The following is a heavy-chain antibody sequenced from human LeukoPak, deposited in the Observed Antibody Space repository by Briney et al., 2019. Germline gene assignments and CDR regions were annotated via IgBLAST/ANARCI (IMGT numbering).Heavy chain of an antibody. Sequence: GGSLRLSCAASGFTVRTYYMHWVRQAPGKGLEWVSVLYSVGSTYYADSVKGRFTISRDNSKNTLFLQMNSLGAEDTAVYYCTTDSYSSGWYSWYFDYWGQGTLVTVSS. V-gene: IGHV3-53*01. CDR2: LYSVGST. J-gene: IGHJ4*02. CDR1: GFTVRTYY. CDR3: TTDSYSSGWYSWYFDY. D-gene: IGHD6-19*01.